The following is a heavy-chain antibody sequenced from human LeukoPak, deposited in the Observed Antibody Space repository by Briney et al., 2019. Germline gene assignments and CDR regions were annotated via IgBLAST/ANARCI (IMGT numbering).Heavy chain of an antibody. J-gene: IGHJ3*02. CDR3: ARKGRVGATGSGSAFDI. Sequence: GESLKISCKGSGYSFTTYWIGWVRQMPGKGLEWMGVIYPGDSDTRYSPPFQGQVTISADKSISTAYLQWSSLKASDTAMYYCARKGRVGATGSGSAFDIWGQGTMVTVSS. CDR1: GYSFTTYW. D-gene: IGHD1-26*01. CDR2: IYPGDSDT. V-gene: IGHV5-51*01.